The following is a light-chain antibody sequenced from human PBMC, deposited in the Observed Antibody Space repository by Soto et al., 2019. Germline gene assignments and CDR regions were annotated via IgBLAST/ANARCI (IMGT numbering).Light chain of an antibody. CDR2: DAS. J-gene: IGKJ1*01. CDR3: QHHSLYSQWK. Sequence: DIHMTPSPSSLSLSVVYIFTITCLTSQNINAWLAWYQQRPGQAPKLLIYDASTVQSGVPSRFSGSGSGTEFTLTISSLQPDDSANYYCQHHSLYSQWKFGKGTKVDIK. CDR1: QNINAW. V-gene: IGKV1-5*01.